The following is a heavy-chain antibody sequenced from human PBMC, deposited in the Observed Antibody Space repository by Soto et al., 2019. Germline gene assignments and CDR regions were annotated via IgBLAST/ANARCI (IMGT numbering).Heavy chain of an antibody. Sequence: GESLKISCAASGFNFSDYVVHWVRQAPGRGLEWMAFISFDGSNEYYADFVKGRFTISRDNSRNMVYLQVNSLRRDDTAVYFCAREGYYDSRGYPYGIDVWGQGTTVTVSS. D-gene: IGHD3-22*01. V-gene: IGHV3-30-3*01. CDR2: ISFDGSNE. CDR3: AREGYYDSRGYPYGIDV. CDR1: GFNFSDYV. J-gene: IGHJ6*02.